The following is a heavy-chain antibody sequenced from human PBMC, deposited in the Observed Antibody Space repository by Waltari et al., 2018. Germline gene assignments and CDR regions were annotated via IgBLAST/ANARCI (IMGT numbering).Heavy chain of an antibody. Sequence: EVQLVESGGGLVKPGGSLRLSCAASGFTFNNYTMNWVRQAPGKGLEWVSSISSTSSDIYYADSVKGRFTISRDNAKSSLYLQLNSLRAEDTAVYYCAGGYSSYYGMDVWGQGTTVTVSS. V-gene: IGHV3-21*02. CDR2: ISSTSSDI. D-gene: IGHD6-13*01. J-gene: IGHJ6*02. CDR3: AGGYSSYYGMDV. CDR1: GFTFNNYT.